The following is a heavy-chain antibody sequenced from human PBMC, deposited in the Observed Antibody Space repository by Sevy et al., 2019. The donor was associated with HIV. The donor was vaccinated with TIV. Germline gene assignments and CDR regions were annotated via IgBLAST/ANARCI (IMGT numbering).Heavy chain of an antibody. V-gene: IGHV3-30-3*01. CDR1: GFTFSSYA. Sequence: GGSLRLSCAASGFTFSSYAMHWVRQAPGKGLEWVAVISYDGSNKYYADSVKGRFTISRDNSKNTLYLQMNSLRAEDTAVYYCARDRRYYYHSSGYYYDAFDIWGQGTMVSVSS. D-gene: IGHD3-22*01. CDR2: ISYDGSNK. CDR3: ARDRRYYYHSSGYYYDAFDI. J-gene: IGHJ3*02.